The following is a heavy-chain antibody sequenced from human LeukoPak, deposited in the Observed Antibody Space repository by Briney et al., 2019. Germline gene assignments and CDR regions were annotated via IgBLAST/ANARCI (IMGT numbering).Heavy chain of an antibody. CDR1: GYTFTSYG. CDR3: ARAPNHDILTGRTPGVTFDY. CDR2: ISAYNGNT. Sequence: VASVKVSCKASGYTFTSYGISWVRQAPGQGLEWMGWISAYNGNTNYAQKLQGRVTMTRDTSTNTVYMELSSLTSEDTAVYFCARAPNHDILTGRTPGVTFDYWGQGTLVTVSS. V-gene: IGHV1-18*01. J-gene: IGHJ4*02. D-gene: IGHD3-9*01.